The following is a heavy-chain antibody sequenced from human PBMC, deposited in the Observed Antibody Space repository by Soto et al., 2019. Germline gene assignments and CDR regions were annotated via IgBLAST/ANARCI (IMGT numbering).Heavy chain of an antibody. D-gene: IGHD3-22*01. CDR1: GFTFSSYG. V-gene: IGHV3-30*18. CDR3: AKDRYYDSSGYYYMGYFDY. Sequence: GGSLRLSCAASGFTFSSYGMHWVRQAPGKGLEWVAVISYDGSNKYYADSVKGRFTISRDNPKNTLYLQMNSLRAEDTAVYYCAKDRYYDSSGYYYMGYFDYWGQGTLVTVSS. J-gene: IGHJ4*02. CDR2: ISYDGSNK.